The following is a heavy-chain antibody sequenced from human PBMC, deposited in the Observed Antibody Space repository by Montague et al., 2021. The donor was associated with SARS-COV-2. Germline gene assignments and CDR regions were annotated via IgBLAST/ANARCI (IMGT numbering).Heavy chain of an antibody. Sequence: PALVKPTQTLTLTCTFSGFSLSTSGTCVSWIRQPPGKALEWLALIDWDDGKYYSTSLKTRFTISKDTSKNQVVLTMTNMDPVDTATYYCARMTTVVTLGYYYYYGMDVWGQGTTVTVSS. CDR3: ARMTTVVTLGYYYYYGMDV. J-gene: IGHJ6*02. V-gene: IGHV2-70*01. CDR1: GFSLSTSGTC. CDR2: IDWDDGK. D-gene: IGHD4-23*01.